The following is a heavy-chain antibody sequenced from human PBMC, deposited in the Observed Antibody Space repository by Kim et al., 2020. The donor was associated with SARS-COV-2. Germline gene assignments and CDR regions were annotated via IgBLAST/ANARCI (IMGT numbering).Heavy chain of an antibody. V-gene: IGHV1-69*13. J-gene: IGHJ5*02. CDR2: IITTYPTG. Sequence: SVKVSCKAFGGTFSTFVISWVRQAPGQGLEWMGGIITTYPTGNYAQKFQDRVTITADESTSTAYMELTSLRSEDTAVYYCARGGIGNWFDPWGQGTLVTVSS. CDR3: ARGGIGNWFDP. CDR1: GGTFSTFV. D-gene: IGHD3-16*01.